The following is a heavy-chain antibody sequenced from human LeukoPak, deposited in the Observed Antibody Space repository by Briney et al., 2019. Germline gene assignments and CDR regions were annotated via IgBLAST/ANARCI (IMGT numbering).Heavy chain of an antibody. D-gene: IGHD3-10*01. CDR2: ISAYNGNT. Sequence: VASVKVSCKASGYTFTSYGISWVRQAPGQGLEWMGWISAYNGNTNYAQKLQGRVTMTTDTSTTTAYMELRSLRSDDTAVYYCARAVPYYFVSGSTEEFDYWGQGTLVTVSS. V-gene: IGHV1-18*01. CDR1: GYTFTSYG. CDR3: ARAVPYYFVSGSTEEFDY. J-gene: IGHJ4*02.